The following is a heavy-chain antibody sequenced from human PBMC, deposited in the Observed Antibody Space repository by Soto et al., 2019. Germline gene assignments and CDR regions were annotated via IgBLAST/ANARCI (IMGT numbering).Heavy chain of an antibody. CDR3: ARILGHSTTWYLNALDV. CDR2: IIPIYGAA. V-gene: IGHV1-69*01. Sequence: QVLLVQSGAEVKKPGSSVKVSCKASRGTFSSYAIVWVRQSPGQGLEWMGGIIPIYGAANYAQKFQGRVTVTADESTSTAYMDLSSLRSEDTAVYYCARILGHSTTWYLNALDVWGQGTTVTVSS. J-gene: IGHJ6*02. CDR1: RGTFSSYA. D-gene: IGHD6-13*01.